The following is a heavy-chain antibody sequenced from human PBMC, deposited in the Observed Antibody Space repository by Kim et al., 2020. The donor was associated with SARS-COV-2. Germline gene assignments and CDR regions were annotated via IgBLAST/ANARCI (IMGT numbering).Heavy chain of an antibody. CDR1: GFTFTGYA. CDR3: LKGGWGWIWDH. D-gene: IGHD2-2*03. J-gene: IGHJ4*02. V-gene: IGHV3-23*01. CDR2: IDGSDGTT. Sequence: GGSLRLSCTTSGFTFTGYAMSWVRQAPGKGLECVSSIDGSDGTTYYVDSVKGRFTISRDNSKNTLYLQMNSLGADDTSVYYCLKGGWGWIWDHWGQGTRVTVSS.